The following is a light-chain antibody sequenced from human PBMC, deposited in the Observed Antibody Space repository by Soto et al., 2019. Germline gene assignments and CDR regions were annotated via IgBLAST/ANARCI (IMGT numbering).Light chain of an antibody. J-gene: IGKJ4*01. CDR1: QSLVYSDGNTY. Sequence: DAVMTQSPLSLPVTLGQPASISCRSSQSLVYSDGNTYLNWFQQRPGQSPRRLIYKVSNRDSVVPDRFSGSGSGTDFTRKISRVEAEDVWVYYDMQGTHRPLTFGGGTKVEIK. CDR2: KVS. V-gene: IGKV2-30*01. CDR3: MQGTHRPLT.